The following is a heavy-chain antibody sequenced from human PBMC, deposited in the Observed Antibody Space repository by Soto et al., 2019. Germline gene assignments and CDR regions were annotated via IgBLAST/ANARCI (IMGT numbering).Heavy chain of an antibody. CDR2: INHSGST. J-gene: IGHJ4*02. Sequence: PSETLSLTCAVYGGSFSGYYWSWIRQPPGKGLEWIGEINHSGSTNYNPSLKSRVTMSVDTSKNQFSLKLSSVTAADTAVYYCAREGIVVVPAAMPFDYWGQGTLVTVSS. CDR1: GGSFSGYY. D-gene: IGHD2-2*01. CDR3: AREGIVVVPAAMPFDY. V-gene: IGHV4-34*01.